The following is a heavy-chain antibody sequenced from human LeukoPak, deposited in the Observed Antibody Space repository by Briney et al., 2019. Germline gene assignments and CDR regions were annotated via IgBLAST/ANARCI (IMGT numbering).Heavy chain of an antibody. CDR3: ARDYGRSRDYGMDV. CDR1: GFTFSNYW. Sequence: GGSLRLSCAASGFTFSNYWMHWVRQAPGKGLVWVSRINSDGSSTSYADSVKGRFTISRDNAKNTLYLQMNSLRAEDTAVYYCARDYGRSRDYGMDVWGQGTTVTVSS. D-gene: IGHD3-10*01. CDR2: INSDGSST. J-gene: IGHJ6*02. V-gene: IGHV3-74*01.